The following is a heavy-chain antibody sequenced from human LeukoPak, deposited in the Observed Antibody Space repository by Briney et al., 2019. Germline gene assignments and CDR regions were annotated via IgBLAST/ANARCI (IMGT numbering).Heavy chain of an antibody. D-gene: IGHD5-18*01. J-gene: IGHJ4*02. V-gene: IGHV3-23*01. CDR2: ISGSGGST. CDR1: GFTFSSSA. Sequence: PGGSLRLSCAAPGFTFSSSAMSWVRHALGKGLEWGSAISGSGGSTYYADSVKGRSTISRDNSKNTLYLQMNSLRAEDTAVYYCAKETKKGKTWIQLWTYFDYWGQGTLVTVSS. CDR3: AKETKKGKTWIQLWTYFDY.